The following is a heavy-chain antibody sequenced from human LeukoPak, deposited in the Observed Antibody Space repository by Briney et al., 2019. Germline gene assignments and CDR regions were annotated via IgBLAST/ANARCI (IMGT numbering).Heavy chain of an antibody. CDR2: IYYSGST. Sequence: SETLSLTCTVSGGSISSGGYYWSWIRQHPGKGLEWIGYIYYSGSTYYNPSLKSRVTISVDTSKNQFSLKLSPVTAADTAVYYCARGGSSSSRVDYWGQGTLVTVSS. D-gene: IGHD6-6*01. J-gene: IGHJ4*02. CDR1: GGSISSGGYY. V-gene: IGHV4-31*03. CDR3: ARGGSSSSRVDY.